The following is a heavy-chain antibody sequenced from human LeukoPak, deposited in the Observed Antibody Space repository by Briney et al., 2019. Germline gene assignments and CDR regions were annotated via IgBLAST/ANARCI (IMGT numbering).Heavy chain of an antibody. D-gene: IGHD6-6*01. J-gene: IGHJ5*02. Sequence: ASVKVSRKASGYTFTSYSISWVRQAPGQGLEWMGWISAYNGNTNYAQKLQGRVTITTETSTPTAYMQLRRLTSDDTAVYYCARVVSYWFAPWGQGTLVTVSS. CDR1: GYTFTSYS. CDR2: ISAYNGNT. CDR3: ARVVSYWFAP. V-gene: IGHV1-18*01.